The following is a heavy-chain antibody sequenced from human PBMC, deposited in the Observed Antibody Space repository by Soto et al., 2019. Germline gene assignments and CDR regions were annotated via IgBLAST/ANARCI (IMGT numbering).Heavy chain of an antibody. V-gene: IGHV4-31*03. CDR1: GGSISSGGYY. CDR3: ARDSMNYYGQGSYHYKWLDP. Sequence: PSETLSLTCTVSGGSISSGGYYWSWIRQHPGKGLEWIGYIYYSGSTYYNPSLKSRVTISVDTSKNQFSLQLSYVTAADTAVYYCARDSMNYYGQGSYHYKWLDPWGQGTLGTVS. D-gene: IGHD3-10*01. J-gene: IGHJ5*02. CDR2: IYYSGST.